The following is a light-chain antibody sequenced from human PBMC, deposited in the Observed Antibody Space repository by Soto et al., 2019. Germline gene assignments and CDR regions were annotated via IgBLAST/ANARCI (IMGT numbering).Light chain of an antibody. J-gene: IGLJ1*01. CDR1: SSNIGSNT. Sequence: QSALTQPPSASGTPGQRVTISCSGSSSNIGSNTVNWYQQLPGTAPKLLIYSNNQRHSGVPDRFSGSKSGTSASLAISGLQSEDEDDYYCAAWDDSLNGRSVFGTGTKV. V-gene: IGLV1-44*01. CDR2: SNN. CDR3: AAWDDSLNGRSV.